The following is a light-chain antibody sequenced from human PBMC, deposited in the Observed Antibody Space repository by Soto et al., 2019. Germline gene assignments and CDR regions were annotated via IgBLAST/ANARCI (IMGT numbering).Light chain of an antibody. J-gene: IGKJ1*01. Sequence: DIHITHSPSSVSSSVLDIFTITCLASQGIGGRLAWFQQKPGKAPQLLIYRASTLQSGVPSRFSGSGSGADFILTINSLQPEDFATYYCLQAYTFPRTFGQGTKVDIK. CDR1: QGIGGR. V-gene: IGKV1-12*01. CDR2: RAS. CDR3: LQAYTFPRT.